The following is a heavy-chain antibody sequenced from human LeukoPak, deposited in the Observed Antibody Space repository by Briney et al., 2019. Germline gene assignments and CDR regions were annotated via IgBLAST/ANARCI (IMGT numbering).Heavy chain of an antibody. V-gene: IGHV1-24*01. CDR3: ATIAPGDLFDS. CDR1: GSTLTQFS. CDR2: FVPEDDET. J-gene: IGHJ4*02. Sequence: GASVKVSCKVSGSTLTQFSIHWGRQAPGKGLGWMGGFVPEDDETIYAQSFQGRVTMTEDTSTDTAYMELSSLRSEDTAMYYCATIAPGDLFDSWGQGTLVTVSS. D-gene: IGHD7-27*01.